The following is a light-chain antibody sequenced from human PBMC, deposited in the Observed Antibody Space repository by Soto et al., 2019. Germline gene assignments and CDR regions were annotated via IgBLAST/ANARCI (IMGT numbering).Light chain of an antibody. Sequence: PASVSGSPGQSITISCTGTSSDVGNYNYVSWYQQYPGRVPKLLIYMVSNRASGVSNRFSGSKSGNTAPLTISGLQAEDEADYFCTSPTPGSLYVFGTGTKVTVL. J-gene: IGLJ1*01. CDR2: MVS. CDR1: SSDVGNYNY. CDR3: TSPTPGSLYV. V-gene: IGLV2-14*01.